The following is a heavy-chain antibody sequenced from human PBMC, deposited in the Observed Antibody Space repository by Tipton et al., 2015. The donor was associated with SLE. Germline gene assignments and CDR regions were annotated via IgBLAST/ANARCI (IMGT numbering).Heavy chain of an antibody. V-gene: IGHV4-61*02. CDR1: GGSISSGSYY. CDR2: IYTSGST. J-gene: IGHJ2*01. CDR3: ARLHGGNSGCWCFDL. D-gene: IGHD4-23*01. Sequence: TLSLTCTVSGGSISSGSYYWSWIRQPAGKGLEWIGRIYTSGSTNYNPPLKSRVTISVDTSKNQFSLKLSSVTAADTAVYYCARLHGGNSGCWCFDLWGRGALVTVSS.